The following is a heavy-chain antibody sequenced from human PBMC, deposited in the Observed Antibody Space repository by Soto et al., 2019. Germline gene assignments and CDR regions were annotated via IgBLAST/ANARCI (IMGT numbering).Heavy chain of an antibody. Sequence: QVQMVQSGAEVKKPGSSVKVSCKASGGTFSSYAISWVRQAPGQWLERRGGLIPIFGTANYAQKFQGRVTITADKSTSTAYMELSSLRSEDTAVYYFANSDIVVVPAAIWNWFDPWGQGTLLTVSS. CDR2: LIPIFGTA. J-gene: IGHJ5*02. V-gene: IGHV1-69*06. D-gene: IGHD2-2*02. CDR3: ANSDIVVVPAAIWNWFDP. CDR1: GGTFSSYA.